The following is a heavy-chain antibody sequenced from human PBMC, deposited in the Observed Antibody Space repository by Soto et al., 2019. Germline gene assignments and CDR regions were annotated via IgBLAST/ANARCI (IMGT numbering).Heavy chain of an antibody. CDR3: AGMPVTTTNWLDP. D-gene: IGHD3-22*01. CDR1: GGSVSSGNYY. CDR2: IYYTGRT. J-gene: IGHJ5*02. V-gene: IGHV4-61*01. Sequence: SETLSLTCTVSGGSVSSGNYYWSWIRQPPGKGLDWIGYIYYTGRTNYNPSLKSRVTMSLDTSKNQFSLKLDSVTAADTAIYYCAGMPVTTTNWLDPWGQGTLATV.